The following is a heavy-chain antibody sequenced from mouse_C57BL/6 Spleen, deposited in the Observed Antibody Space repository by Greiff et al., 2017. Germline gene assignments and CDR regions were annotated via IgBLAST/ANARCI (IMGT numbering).Heavy chain of an antibody. J-gene: IGHJ1*03. Sequence: QVQLQQPGAELVMPGASVKLSCKASGYTFTSYWMHWVTQRPGQGLEWIGEIDPSDSYTNYNQKFKGKSTLTVDQSSSTAYMQLSSLTSEDSAVYYCARSFGGYFGVWGTSTTVTVSS. CDR3: ARSFGGYFGV. CDR2: IDPSDSYT. CDR1: GYTFTSYW. V-gene: IGHV1-69*01.